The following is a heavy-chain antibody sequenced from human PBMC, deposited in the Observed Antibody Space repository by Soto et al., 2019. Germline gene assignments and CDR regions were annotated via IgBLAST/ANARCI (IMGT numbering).Heavy chain of an antibody. D-gene: IGHD6-6*01. CDR2: TRYGGIP. CDR3: GSAPGMAV. CDR1: GVSLSGSRYY. J-gene: IGHJ6*02. V-gene: IGHV4-31*03. Sequence: QVQLQESGPGLVEPSQTLSLTCTVSGVSLSGSRYYWSWIRQVPGKGLEWIGFTRYGGIPYHNPSLRSRATISIQSSKNPSPRRLTSLPAGDTAVYYCGSAPGMAVGGRGTTVIVSS.